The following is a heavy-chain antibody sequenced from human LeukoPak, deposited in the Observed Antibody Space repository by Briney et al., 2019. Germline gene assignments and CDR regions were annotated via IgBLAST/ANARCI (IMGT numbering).Heavy chain of an antibody. D-gene: IGHD4-17*01. CDR3: ARGGWTTVTPLKF. CDR1: GGSISSTHW. V-gene: IGHV4-4*02. J-gene: IGHJ4*02. CDR2: IFHSGTT. Sequence: PSETLSLTCAVSGGSISSTHWWNWVRQPPGKGLEWIGEIFHSGTTNYNPSLKSRVTISIDKSKNQFSLKLRSVTAADTTVYYCARGGWTTVTPLKFWGQGTLVTVSS.